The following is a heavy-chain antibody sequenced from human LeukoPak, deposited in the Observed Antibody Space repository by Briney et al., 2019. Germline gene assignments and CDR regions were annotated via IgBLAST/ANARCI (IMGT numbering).Heavy chain of an antibody. CDR3: AREPKYFYDSSGYSFDY. J-gene: IGHJ4*02. D-gene: IGHD3-22*01. CDR2: IYYSGST. Sequence: SETLSLTCTVSGGSISSSSYYWGWIRQPPGKGLEWIGSIYYSGSTYYNPSLKSRVTISVDTSKNQFSLKLSSVTAADTAVYYCAREPKYFYDSSGYSFDYWGQGTLVTVSS. V-gene: IGHV4-39*07. CDR1: GGSISSSSYY.